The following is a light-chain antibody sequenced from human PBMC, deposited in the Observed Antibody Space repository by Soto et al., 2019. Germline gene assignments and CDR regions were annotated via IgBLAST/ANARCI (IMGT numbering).Light chain of an antibody. J-gene: IGLJ1*01. V-gene: IGLV2-8*01. CDR1: SSDVGGYDY. CDR2: EVT. CDR3: SSYTGGNTSSV. Sequence: QSALTQPPSASGSPGQSVTISCTETSSDVGGYDYVSWYQQHPGKAPKLMIYEVTIRPSGVSDRFSGSKSGNTASLTVSGLSAADAADYCCSSYTGGNTSSVVGTGT.